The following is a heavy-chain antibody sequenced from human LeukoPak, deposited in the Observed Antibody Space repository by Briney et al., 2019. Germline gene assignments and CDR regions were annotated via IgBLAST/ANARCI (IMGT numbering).Heavy chain of an antibody. D-gene: IGHD3-10*01. CDR2: ISYDGSNK. J-gene: IGHJ3*02. CDR3: AKGSDYYGSGSYAFDI. Sequence: GGSLRLSCAASGFTFSSYGMHWVRQAPGKGLEWVAVISYDGSNKYYADSVKGRFTISRDNSKNTLYLQMNSLRAEDTAVYYCAKGSDYYGSGSYAFDIRGQGTMVTVSS. CDR1: GFTFSSYG. V-gene: IGHV3-30*18.